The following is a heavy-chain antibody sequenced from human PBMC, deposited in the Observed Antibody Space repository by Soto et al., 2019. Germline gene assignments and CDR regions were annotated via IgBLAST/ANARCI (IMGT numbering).Heavy chain of an antibody. CDR3: ARSGGYCSSTSCYAPSYYYGMDV. CDR2: IYPGDSDT. Sequence: GESLKISCKASGSSFASQWIGWVRQMPGKGLEWMGIIYPGDSDTRYSPSFQGQVTISADKSISTAYLQWSSLKASDTAMYYCARSGGYCSSTSCYAPSYYYGMDVWGQGTTVTVSS. CDR1: GSSFASQW. J-gene: IGHJ6*02. D-gene: IGHD2-2*01. V-gene: IGHV5-51*01.